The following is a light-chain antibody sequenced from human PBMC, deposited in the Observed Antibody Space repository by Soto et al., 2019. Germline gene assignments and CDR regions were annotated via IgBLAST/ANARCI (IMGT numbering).Light chain of an antibody. V-gene: IGKV3-20*01. CDR1: QSVRTSY. J-gene: IGKJ1*01. CDR2: GAA. Sequence: EIVLTQSPGTLSLSPGERATLSCRASQSVRTSYLAWYQQKPGQAPRLLIYGAATRATGIPDRFSGSGFGTDFTLTISRLEPEDFAVYYCQQYGSSPGTFRQGTKVEIK. CDR3: QQYGSSPGT.